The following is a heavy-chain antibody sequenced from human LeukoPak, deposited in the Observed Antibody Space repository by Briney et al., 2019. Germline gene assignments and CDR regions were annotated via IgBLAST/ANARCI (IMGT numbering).Heavy chain of an antibody. CDR1: GYTFTSYA. Sequence: GASVKVSCKASGYTFTSYAMNWVRQAPGQGLEWMGWINTNTGNPTYAQGFTGRFVFSLDTSVSTAYLQISSLKAEDTAVYYCARGIGYDYVWGSYRYGFDYWGQGTLVTVSS. D-gene: IGHD3-16*02. J-gene: IGHJ4*02. CDR3: ARGIGYDYVWGSYRYGFDY. CDR2: INTNTGNP. V-gene: IGHV7-4-1*02.